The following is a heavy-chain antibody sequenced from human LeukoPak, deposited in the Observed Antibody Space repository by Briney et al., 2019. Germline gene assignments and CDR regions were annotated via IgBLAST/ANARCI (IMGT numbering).Heavy chain of an antibody. Sequence: SDTLSLTCTVSGGSISSSSYYWGWIRKPPGKGLEWIESIYYSGSTYYNPSLKSRVTISVDTSKNQFSLKLSSVTAADTAVYYCARRGYSSSWYGVYFDYWGQGTLVTVSS. CDR3: ARRGYSSSWYGVYFDY. CDR2: IYYSGST. J-gene: IGHJ4*02. D-gene: IGHD6-13*01. V-gene: IGHV4-39*01. CDR1: GGSISSSSYY.